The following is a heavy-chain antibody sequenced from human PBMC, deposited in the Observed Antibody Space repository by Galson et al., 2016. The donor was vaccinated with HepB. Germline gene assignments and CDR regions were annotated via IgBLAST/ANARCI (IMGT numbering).Heavy chain of an antibody. J-gene: IGHJ5*02. Sequence: QSGAEVKKPGESLKISCKGSGSIFTTYWIVWVRQMPGKGLEWMGSIYPGNSDTKYSPSFQGQVTISTDKSVNTADLQWRSLKASDTAIYYCATQPHYDIFTGYRFDPWGQGTQVIVSS. D-gene: IGHD3-9*01. CDR1: GSIFTTYW. V-gene: IGHV5-51*01. CDR2: IYPGNSDT. CDR3: ATQPHYDIFTGYRFDP.